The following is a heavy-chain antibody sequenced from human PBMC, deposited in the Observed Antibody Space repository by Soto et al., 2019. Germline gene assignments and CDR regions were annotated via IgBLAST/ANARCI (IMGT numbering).Heavy chain of an antibody. J-gene: IGHJ5*02. V-gene: IGHV4-34*01. CDR3: ARGGGGYYDFWSGSNWFDP. D-gene: IGHD3-3*01. CDR1: GGSFSGYY. CDR2: INHSGST. Sequence: QVQLQQWGAGLLKPSETLSLTCAVYGGSFSGYYWSWIRQPPGKGLEWIGEINHSGSTNYNPSLKRRFSISVDTSKNQFSLKLSSVTAADTAVYYCARGGGGYYDFWSGSNWFDPWGQGTLVTVSS.